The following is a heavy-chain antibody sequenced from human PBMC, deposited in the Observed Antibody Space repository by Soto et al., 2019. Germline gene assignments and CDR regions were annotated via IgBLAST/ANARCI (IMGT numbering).Heavy chain of an antibody. CDR3: ARDPDAFDI. J-gene: IGHJ3*02. V-gene: IGHV3-48*01. Sequence: EVQLVESGGGLVQPGGSLRLSCAASGFTFSGYSMNWVRQAPGKGLEWVSYISSGSTTIYYADSVKGRFTISRDNAKNSLYLQMNSLRAEDMAVYYCARDPDAFDIWGQGTMVTVSS. CDR1: GFTFSGYS. CDR2: ISSGSTTI.